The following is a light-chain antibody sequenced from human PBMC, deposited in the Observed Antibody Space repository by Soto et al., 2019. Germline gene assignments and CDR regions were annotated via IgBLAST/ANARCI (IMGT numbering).Light chain of an antibody. CDR1: TRDIGGYNY. CDR2: AVT. Sequence: QSLPAQPAPRSRSPGQSIPNSLTGNTRDIGGYNYVSWYQQDSGKAPKLIIYAVTDRPSGVSSRFSGSKSGNTAFLTISGLQAEDEADYYCTSYTRSSTYVFGTGTKVTVL. V-gene: IGLV2-14*01. CDR3: TSYTRSSTYV. J-gene: IGLJ1*01.